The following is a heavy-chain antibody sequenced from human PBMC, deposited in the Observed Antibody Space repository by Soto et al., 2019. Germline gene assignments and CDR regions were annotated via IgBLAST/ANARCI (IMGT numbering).Heavy chain of an antibody. D-gene: IGHD5-12*01. CDR2: IYYSGST. Sequence: SETLSLTCTVSGGSISSRSYYWGWNRQPPGKGLEWIGSIYYSGSTYYNPSLKRRVTISVDTSKNQFSLKLSAVTAADTAVYYCARERSEYSGYDLNYYFDYWGQGTLVTVSS. CDR3: ARERSEYSGYDLNYYFDY. V-gene: IGHV4-39*01. J-gene: IGHJ4*02. CDR1: GGSISSRSYY.